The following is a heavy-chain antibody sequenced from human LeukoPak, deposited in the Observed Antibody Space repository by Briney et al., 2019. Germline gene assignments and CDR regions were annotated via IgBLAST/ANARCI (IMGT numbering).Heavy chain of an antibody. J-gene: IGHJ4*02. Sequence: SETLSLTCAVYGGSFSGYYWSWIRQPAGKGLEWIGRIYTSGSTNYNPSLKSRVTMSVDTSKNQFSLKLSSVTAADTAVYYCAREFDSSSWYGGIEDWGQGTLVTVSS. CDR1: GGSFSGYY. CDR2: IYTSGST. V-gene: IGHV4-4*07. CDR3: AREFDSSSWYGGIED. D-gene: IGHD6-13*01.